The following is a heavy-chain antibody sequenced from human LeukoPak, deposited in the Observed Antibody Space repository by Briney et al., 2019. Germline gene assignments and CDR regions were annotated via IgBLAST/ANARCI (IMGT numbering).Heavy chain of an antibody. CDR3: ARDAGGYSSSVWFDP. CDR2: IYCSGST. Sequence: PSETLSLTCTVSGVSISSYYWSWLRQPPGKGLEWIGYIYCSGSTNYNPSLKSRVTISVDTSKNQFSLKLSSVTAADTAVYYCARDAGGYSSSVWFDPWGQGTLVTVSS. J-gene: IGHJ5*02. D-gene: IGHD6-6*01. V-gene: IGHV4-59*01. CDR1: GVSISSYY.